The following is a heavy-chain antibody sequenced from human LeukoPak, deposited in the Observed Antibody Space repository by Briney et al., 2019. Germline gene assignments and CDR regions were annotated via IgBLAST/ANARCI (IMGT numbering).Heavy chain of an antibody. Sequence: ASVKVSCKASGGTFSSYAISWVRQAPGQGLEWMGGIIPIFGTANYAQKFQGRVTITTDESTSTAYMELSSLGSEDTAVYYCASTMIAAADNAAFDIWGQGTMVTASS. CDR1: GGTFSSYA. V-gene: IGHV1-69*05. CDR2: IIPIFGTA. J-gene: IGHJ3*02. D-gene: IGHD6-13*01. CDR3: ASTMIAAADNAAFDI.